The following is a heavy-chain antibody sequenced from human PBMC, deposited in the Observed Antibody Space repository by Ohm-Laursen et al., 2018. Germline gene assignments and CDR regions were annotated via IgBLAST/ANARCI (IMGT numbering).Heavy chain of an antibody. D-gene: IGHD5-18*01. CDR2: IDWDDDK. CDR3: ARHSTAMVPYWYFDL. J-gene: IGHJ2*01. V-gene: IGHV2-70*11. CDR1: GFSLSTSGMC. Sequence: TQTLTLTCTFSGFSLSTSGMCVSWIRQPPGKALEWLARIDWDDDKYYGTSLKTRLTISKDTSKNQVVLTMTNMDPVDTATYYCARHSTAMVPYWYFDLWGRGTLVTVSS.